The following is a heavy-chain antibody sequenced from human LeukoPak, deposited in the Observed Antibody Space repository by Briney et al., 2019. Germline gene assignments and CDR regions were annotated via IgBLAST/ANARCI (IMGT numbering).Heavy chain of an antibody. Sequence: GGSLRLSCAVSGFTVISNYMSLVRQAPGKGLEWVSVIYNSGSAYYADSVKGRFTISRDSSKNTLYLQMNSLRAEDTAVYYCARDVPAISGSYYYFDYWGQGTLVTVSS. J-gene: IGHJ4*02. CDR3: ARDVPAISGSYYYFDY. D-gene: IGHD3-10*01. V-gene: IGHV3-66*03. CDR1: GFTVISNY. CDR2: IYNSGSA.